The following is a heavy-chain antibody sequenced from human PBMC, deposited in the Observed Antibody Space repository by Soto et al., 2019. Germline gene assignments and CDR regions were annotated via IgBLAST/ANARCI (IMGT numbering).Heavy chain of an antibody. CDR3: ARGVRYYSSGTPANFDY. D-gene: IGHD3-10*01. CDR1: GFIFSDYY. Sequence: QVQLLEAGGGWVKPGGSLRLSCVASGFIFSDYYMSWIRQAPGKGLECVAYISVSSTYANYADSVEGRFTISRDNAENYLFMQMNRLRVEDSAVYFWARGVRYYSSGTPANFDYWGQGALVTVSS. V-gene: IGHV3-11*03. CDR2: ISVSSTYA. J-gene: IGHJ4*02.